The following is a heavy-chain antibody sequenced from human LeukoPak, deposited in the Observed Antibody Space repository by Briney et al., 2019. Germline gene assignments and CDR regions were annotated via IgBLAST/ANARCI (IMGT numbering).Heavy chain of an antibody. J-gene: IGHJ4*02. CDR2: IYYSGST. V-gene: IGHV4-59*01. Sequence: SETLSLTCTVSGGSINRYYWTWIRQPPGKGLEWIGYIYYSGSTNYNPSLKNRVTISVDTSKNQFSLKLSSVTAADTAVYYCARVSSSSWFAPFDYWGQGTLVTVSS. CDR1: GGSINRYY. CDR3: ARVSSSSWFAPFDY. D-gene: IGHD6-13*01.